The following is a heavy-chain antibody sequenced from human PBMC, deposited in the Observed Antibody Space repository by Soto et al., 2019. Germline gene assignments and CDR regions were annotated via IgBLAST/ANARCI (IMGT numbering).Heavy chain of an antibody. D-gene: IGHD2-21*02. J-gene: IGHJ4*02. CDR3: ASIPRRGYSYGIDY. CDR1: GGSISSGTSY. Sequence: QVQLQESGPGLVNPSQTLSLTCNVSGGSISSGTSYWTWIRQHPGEGLEWIGHIYFTGATYSNPSLRSRLTMSVDTSKNQFSLKLTSVTAADTATYYCASIPRRGYSYGIDYWGQGTLVTVSS. V-gene: IGHV4-31*03. CDR2: IYFTGAT.